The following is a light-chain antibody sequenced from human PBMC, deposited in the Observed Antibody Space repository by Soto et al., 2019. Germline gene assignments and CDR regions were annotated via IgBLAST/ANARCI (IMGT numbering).Light chain of an antibody. J-gene: IGLJ3*02. CDR3: AAWDDSLNGWV. Sequence: QSVLTQPPSASVTPGQRVTISCSGSSSNIGSNTANWYQQLPGTAPKLLIFSNNERPSGVPDRFSGSKSGTSASLAISGLQSEDEADYYCAAWDDSLNGWVFGGGTKVTVL. CDR2: SNN. CDR1: SSNIGSNT. V-gene: IGLV1-44*01.